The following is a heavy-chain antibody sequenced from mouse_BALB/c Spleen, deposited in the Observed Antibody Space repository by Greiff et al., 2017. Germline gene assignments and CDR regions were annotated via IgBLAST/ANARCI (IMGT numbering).Heavy chain of an antibody. CDR1: GYSFTGYN. V-gene: IGHV1-39*01. CDR2: IDPYYGGT. J-gene: IGHJ3*01. CDR3: ARKASYYGYGY. D-gene: IGHD1-2*01. Sequence: VQLKQSGPELEKPGASVKISCKASGYSFTGYNMNWVKQSNGKSLEWIGNIDPYYGGTSYNQKFKGKATLTADTSSSTAYMQLSSLTSEDSAVYFCARKASYYGYGYWGQGTLVTVSA.